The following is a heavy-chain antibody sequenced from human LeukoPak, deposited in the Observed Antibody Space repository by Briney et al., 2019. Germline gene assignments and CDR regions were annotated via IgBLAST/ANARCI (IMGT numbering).Heavy chain of an antibody. J-gene: IGHJ4*02. D-gene: IGHD6-19*01. CDR1: GFSVSSKY. CDR3: TKLKGWYGDGYFDY. CDR2: IYSGGAT. V-gene: IGHV3-53*01. Sequence: GGSLRLSCAASGFSVSSKYMSWVRQPAGKGLEWVSVIYSGGATFYADSVKGRFTISRDNSKNTLYLQMNSLRPDDTAVYYCTKLKGWYGDGYFDYWGPGILVTVSS.